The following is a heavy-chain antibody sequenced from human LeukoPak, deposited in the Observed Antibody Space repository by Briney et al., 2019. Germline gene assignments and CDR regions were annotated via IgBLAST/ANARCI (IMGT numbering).Heavy chain of an antibody. Sequence: GGSLRLSCAASGFTFDDYGMSWARQAPGKGLEWVSGINWDGGSTGYADSVKGRFTISRDNAKNFLYLQMNSLRAEDTALYYCARTVSSAGWSDDAFDIWGQGIMVTVSS. D-gene: IGHD6-19*01. CDR1: GFTFDDYG. CDR3: ARTVSSAGWSDDAFDI. V-gene: IGHV3-20*04. J-gene: IGHJ3*02. CDR2: INWDGGST.